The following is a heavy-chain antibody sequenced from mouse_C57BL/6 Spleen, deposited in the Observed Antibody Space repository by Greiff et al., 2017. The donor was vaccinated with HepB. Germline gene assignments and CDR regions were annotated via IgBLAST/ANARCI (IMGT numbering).Heavy chain of an antibody. CDR2: IDPSDSDT. V-gene: IGHV1-52*01. CDR1: GYTFTSYW. D-gene: IGHD4-1*01. J-gene: IGHJ1*03. Sequence: QVQLQQPGAELVRPGSSVKLSCKASGYTFTSYWMHWVKQRPIQGLEWIGNIDPSDSDTHYNQKFKDKATLTVDKSSSTAYMQLSSLTSEDSAVYYCLTGTAWYLDVWGTGTTVTVSS. CDR3: LTGTAWYLDV.